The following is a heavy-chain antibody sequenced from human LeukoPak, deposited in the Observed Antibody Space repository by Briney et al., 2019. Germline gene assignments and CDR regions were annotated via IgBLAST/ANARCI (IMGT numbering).Heavy chain of an antibody. V-gene: IGHV4-34*01. J-gene: IGHJ6*03. CDR1: GDSFSGYY. CDR2: MNPRGST. CDR3: ARGRQDVTMIVVVMTAVSYYLDV. D-gene: IGHD3-22*01. Sequence: KPSETLSLTCAVYGDSFSGYYWTWLRQTPGKGLEGIGDMNPRGSTNYKPSLKSRVTISVDTSNHQFSLKLSSVTVADTAVYYCARGRQDVTMIVVVMTAVSYYLDVWGKGTRVTVS.